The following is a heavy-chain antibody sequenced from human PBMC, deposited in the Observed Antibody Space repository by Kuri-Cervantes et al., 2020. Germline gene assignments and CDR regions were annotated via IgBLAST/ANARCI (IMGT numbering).Heavy chain of an antibody. Sequence: GGSLRLSCAASGSTFSSNWMSWVRQAPGKGLEWVANIKQDGSERHYVDSMKGRFTISRDNAKNSLYLQMNSLRAEDTAVYYCARGGRGRGGFDYWGQGTLVTVSS. D-gene: IGHD2-15*01. CDR1: GSTFSSNW. J-gene: IGHJ4*02. CDR3: ARGGRGRGGFDY. V-gene: IGHV3-7*01. CDR2: IKQDGSER.